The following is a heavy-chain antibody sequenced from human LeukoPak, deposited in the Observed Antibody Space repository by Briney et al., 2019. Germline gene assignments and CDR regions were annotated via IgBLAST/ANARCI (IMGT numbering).Heavy chain of an antibody. Sequence: GGSLRLSCAASGFTFSSYGMHWVRQAPGKGLEWVAVISYDGSNKYYADSVKGRFTISRDNSKNTLYLQMNSLRAEDTAVYYCAKDSGQWGPGDYWGQGTLVTVSS. D-gene: IGHD1-26*01. CDR2: ISYDGSNK. CDR3: AKDSGQWGPGDY. V-gene: IGHV3-30*18. CDR1: GFTFSSYG. J-gene: IGHJ4*02.